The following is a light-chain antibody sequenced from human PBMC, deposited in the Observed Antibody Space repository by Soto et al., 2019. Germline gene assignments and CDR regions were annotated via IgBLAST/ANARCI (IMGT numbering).Light chain of an antibody. CDR2: AAS. CDR3: QKYNSAPRT. V-gene: IGKV1-27*01. CDR1: QSMSRY. J-gene: IGKJ3*01. Sequence: IQMTQSPSSLSASVGDRVTITCRASQSMSRYLNWYQQKPGKAPNLLIYAASTLQSGVPSRFSGSGSGTDFTLTISSLQPEDVATYYCQKYNSAPRTFGPGTKVDI.